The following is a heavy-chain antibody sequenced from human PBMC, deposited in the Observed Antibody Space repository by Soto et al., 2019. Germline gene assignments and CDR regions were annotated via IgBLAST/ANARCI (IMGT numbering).Heavy chain of an antibody. CDR3: ARATEPDYDFWSGYYSDYYYYMDV. D-gene: IGHD3-3*01. CDR2: INHSGST. CDR1: GGSFSGYY. J-gene: IGHJ6*03. V-gene: IGHV4-34*01. Sequence: SETLSLTCAVYGGSFSGYYWSWIHQPPGKGLEWIGEINHSGSTNYNPSLKSRVTISVDTSKNQFSLKLSSVTAADTAVYYCARATEPDYDFWSGYYSDYYYYMDVWGKGTTVTVSS.